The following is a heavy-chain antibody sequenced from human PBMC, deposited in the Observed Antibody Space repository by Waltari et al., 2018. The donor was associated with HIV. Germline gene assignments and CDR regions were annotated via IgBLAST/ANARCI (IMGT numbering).Heavy chain of an antibody. CDR1: GGSISSSSYN. CDR3: ARVPYYYDSSGYTV. CDR2: IYYSGST. D-gene: IGHD3-22*01. Sequence: QLQLQESGPGLVKPSETMSLTCTVPGGSISSSSYNRGWFRTPPGKGLGWIGSIYYSGSTYYNPSLKSRVTISVDTSKNQFSLKLSSVTAADTAVYYCARVPYYYDSSGYTVWGQGTLVTVSS. V-gene: IGHV4-39*07. J-gene: IGHJ4*02.